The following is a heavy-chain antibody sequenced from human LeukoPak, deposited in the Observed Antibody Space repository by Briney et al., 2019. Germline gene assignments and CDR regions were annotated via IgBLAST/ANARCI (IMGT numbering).Heavy chain of an antibody. D-gene: IGHD3-9*01. CDR2: IKQDGSDK. Sequence: GGSLRLSCAASGFTFSSYWMSWVRQAPGKGLEWVANIKQDGSDKYYVDSVKGRFTVSRDNAKNSLYLQVNSLRAEDTALYYCARDSRATGTHDYWGQGTLVTVSS. J-gene: IGHJ4*02. CDR3: ARDSRATGTHDY. CDR1: GFTFSSYW. V-gene: IGHV3-7*05.